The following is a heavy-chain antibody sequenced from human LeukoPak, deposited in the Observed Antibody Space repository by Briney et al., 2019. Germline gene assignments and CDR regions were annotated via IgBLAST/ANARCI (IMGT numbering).Heavy chain of an antibody. CDR1: GYSISSGYY. Sequence: SETLSLTCTVSGYSISSGYYWGWIRQPPGKGLEWIGSIYHSGSTYYNPSLTSRVTISVDTSKNQFSLKLSSVTAADTAVYYCAREVRSSWYDVDYWGQGTLVTVSS. CDR3: AREVRSSWYDVDY. D-gene: IGHD6-13*01. CDR2: IYHSGST. V-gene: IGHV4-38-2*02. J-gene: IGHJ4*02.